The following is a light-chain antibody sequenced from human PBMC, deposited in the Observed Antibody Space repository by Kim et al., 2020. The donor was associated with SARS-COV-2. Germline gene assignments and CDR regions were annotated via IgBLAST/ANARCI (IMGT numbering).Light chain of an antibody. Sequence: DIQMTQSPSSLSASVGDRVTITCRASQDISNYLAWFQQKPGKAPKCLIFAAFNLQSGVPSRFSGGGSGTDFTLTISSLQPEDVATYYCQHYYNCPYTFGQGTKLEI. CDR1: QDISNY. J-gene: IGKJ2*01. V-gene: IGKV1-16*01. CDR3: QHYYNCPYT. CDR2: AAF.